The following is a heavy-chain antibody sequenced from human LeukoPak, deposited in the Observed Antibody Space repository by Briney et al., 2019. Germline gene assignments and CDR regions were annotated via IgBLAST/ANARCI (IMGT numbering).Heavy chain of an antibody. CDR3: ARGLYDIVLVVAATGASFDY. CDR2: IYYSGST. V-gene: IGHV4-39*01. J-gene: IGHJ4*02. CDR1: GGSISSSSYY. D-gene: IGHD2-15*01. Sequence: SETLSLTCTVSGGSISSSSYYWGWIRQPPGKGLEWIGSIYYSGSTYYNPSLKSRVTISVDTSKNQFSLKLSSVTAADTAVYYCARGLYDIVLVVAATGASFDYWGQGTLVTVSP.